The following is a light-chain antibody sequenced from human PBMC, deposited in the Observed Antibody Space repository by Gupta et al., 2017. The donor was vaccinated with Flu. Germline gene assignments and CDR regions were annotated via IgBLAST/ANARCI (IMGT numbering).Light chain of an antibody. Sequence: DIQMTQSASALSASVGDRVTITCRASQDTVAWLAWFQQKPGQAPKLLIYQASNLESGVPSRFSGDGSGTEFTLTINSLQPDDFATYYCQQYYRYPLTFGGGTRIEI. CDR3: QQYYRYPLT. V-gene: IGKV1-5*03. CDR2: QAS. J-gene: IGKJ4*01. CDR1: QDTVAW.